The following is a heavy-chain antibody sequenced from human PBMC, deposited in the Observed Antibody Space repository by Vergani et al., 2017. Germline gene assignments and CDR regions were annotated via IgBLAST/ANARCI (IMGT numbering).Heavy chain of an antibody. CDR1: GFTFSSYG. V-gene: IGHV3-33*01. D-gene: IGHD6-25*01. CDR3: ARVRQRIRKESWFDP. J-gene: IGHJ5*02. CDR2: IWYDGSNK. Sequence: QVQLVESGGGVVQPGRSLRLSCAASGFTFSSYGMHWVRQAPGKGLEWVAVIWYDGSNKYYADSVKGRVTISRDNSKNTLYLQMNSLRAEDTAVYYCARVRQRIRKESWFDPWGQGTLVTVSS.